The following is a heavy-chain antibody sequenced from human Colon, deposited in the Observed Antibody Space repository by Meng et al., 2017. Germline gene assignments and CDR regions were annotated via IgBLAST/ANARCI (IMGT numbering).Heavy chain of an antibody. V-gene: IGHV6-1*01. CDR1: GDSVSSNSAA. J-gene: IGHJ4*02. CDR2: TYYRSKYYN. D-gene: IGHD3-10*02. Sequence: QVHLHQSGPGLVQPSQTPSLPCAISGDSVSSNSAAWNWIRQSPSRGLEWLGRTYYRSKYYNDYALSVKSRITINPDTSKNQFSLQLNSVTPEDTAIYYCARDWGDVRGGFDFWGQGTLVTVSS. CDR3: ARDWGDVRGGFDF.